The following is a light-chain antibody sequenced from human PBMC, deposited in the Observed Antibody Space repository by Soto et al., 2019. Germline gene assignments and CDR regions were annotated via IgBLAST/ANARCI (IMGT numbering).Light chain of an antibody. CDR1: QSVSIY. J-gene: IGKJ5*01. Sequence: EIVLTQSPATLSLSPGDRATLSCRASQSVSIYVAWYHQKVGQAPRLLIYDASNRAAGIPARFSGSGSGTDFTLTISSLEPEDFAVYYCQQRQNWPPLTFGQGTRLEIK. V-gene: IGKV3-11*01. CDR2: DAS. CDR3: QQRQNWPPLT.